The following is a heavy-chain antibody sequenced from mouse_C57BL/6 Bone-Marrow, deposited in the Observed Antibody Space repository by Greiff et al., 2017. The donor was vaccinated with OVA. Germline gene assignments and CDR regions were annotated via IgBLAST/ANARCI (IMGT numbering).Heavy chain of an antibody. CDR1: GYSFTGYF. D-gene: IGHD2-10*01. CDR2: INPYNGDT. V-gene: IGHV1-20*01. Sequence: VQLKQSGPELVKPGDSVKISCKASGYSFTGYFMNWVMQSHGKSLEWIGRINPYNGDTFYNQKFKGKATVTVDKSSSTAHMELRSLTSEDSAVYYCARPYYGNYVFSWFAYWGQGTLVTVSA. CDR3: ARPYYGNYVFSWFAY. J-gene: IGHJ3*01.